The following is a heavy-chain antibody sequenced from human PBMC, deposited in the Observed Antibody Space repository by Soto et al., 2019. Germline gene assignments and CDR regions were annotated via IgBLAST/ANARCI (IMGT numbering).Heavy chain of an antibody. J-gene: IGHJ6*02. V-gene: IGHV4-31*03. Sequence: SETLSLTCTVSNGSISGDGFFWAWVRQHPEKGLEWIGYIYHSGSTYYIPSLQSRLSISIDTSKSQFSLKLSSVTAADTAVYYCARDTTIASAWRGLDVWCQGTTVTVSS. D-gene: IGHD5-12*01. CDR3: ARDTTIASAWRGLDV. CDR1: NGSISGDGFF. CDR2: IYHSGST.